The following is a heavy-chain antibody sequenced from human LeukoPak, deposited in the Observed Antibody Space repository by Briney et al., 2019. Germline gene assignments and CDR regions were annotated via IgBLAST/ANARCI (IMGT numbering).Heavy chain of an antibody. CDR3: ARDRRDYCSSTSCYGGYYYYGMDV. V-gene: IGHV3-30-3*01. Sequence: GGSLRLSCAASGFTFSSYAMHWVRQAPGKGLEWVAVISYDGSNKYYADSVKGRFTISRDNSKNTLYLQMNSLRAEDTAVYYCARDRRDYCSSTSCYGGYYYYGMDVWGQGTTVTVSS. CDR2: ISYDGSNK. J-gene: IGHJ6*02. CDR1: GFTFSSYA. D-gene: IGHD2-2*01.